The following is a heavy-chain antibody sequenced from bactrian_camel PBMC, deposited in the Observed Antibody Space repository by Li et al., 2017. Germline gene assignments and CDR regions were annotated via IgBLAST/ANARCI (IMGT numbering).Heavy chain of an antibody. Sequence: HVQLVESGGGSVQAGGSLRLSCAISGDFNRKNCMGWFRQAPGKEREEVATIHRSDETTYADSVKGRFTISRDNAKNTLYLDMNPLKFEDTAMYYCAADYSSGGVCISGLEESEYNYWGQGTQVTVS. V-gene: IGHV3S53*01. CDR3: AADYSSGGVCISGLEESEYNY. D-gene: IGHD4*01. CDR1: GDFNRKNC. J-gene: IGHJ4*01. CDR2: IHRSDET.